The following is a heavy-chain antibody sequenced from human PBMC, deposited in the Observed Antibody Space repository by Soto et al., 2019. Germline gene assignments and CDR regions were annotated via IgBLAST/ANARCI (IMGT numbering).Heavy chain of an antibody. Sequence: QVQLVQSGAEVKKPGSSVKVSCKASGGTFSTYTISWVRQAPGQGLEWMGRIIPILGIADYAQKFKGRVTITADKSTSTAYMEVSSLRSEDTAVYYCARVARGILGDLDYYGMDVWGQGTTVTVSS. CDR3: ARVARGILGDLDYYGMDV. J-gene: IGHJ6*02. V-gene: IGHV1-69*02. CDR1: GGTFSTYT. D-gene: IGHD2-21*02. CDR2: IIPILGIA.